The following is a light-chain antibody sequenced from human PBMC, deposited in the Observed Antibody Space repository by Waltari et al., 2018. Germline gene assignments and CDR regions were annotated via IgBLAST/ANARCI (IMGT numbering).Light chain of an antibody. J-gene: IGKJ4*01. CDR2: GAS. CDR1: QSVSSN. CDR3: QQYNNWPPLS. V-gene: IGKV3-15*01. Sequence: EIVMTQSPATLSVSPGERATPSCRASQSVSSNLAWYQQKPGQAPRLLIHGASTRATGIPARFSGSGSGTEFTLTISSLQSEDFAVYYCQQYNNWPPLSFGGGTKVEIK.